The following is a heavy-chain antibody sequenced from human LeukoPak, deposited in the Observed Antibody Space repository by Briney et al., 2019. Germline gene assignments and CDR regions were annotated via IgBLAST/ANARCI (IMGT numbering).Heavy chain of an antibody. Sequence: GGSLRLSCAASGFTFSSYAMHWVRQAPGKGLGWVAVISYDGGNKYYADSVKGRFTISRDNSKNTLYLQMNSLRAEDTAVYYCAREGASIAAAGNYWGQGTLVTVSS. J-gene: IGHJ4*02. D-gene: IGHD6-13*01. CDR2: ISYDGGNK. CDR3: AREGASIAAAGNY. CDR1: GFTFSSYA. V-gene: IGHV3-30*04.